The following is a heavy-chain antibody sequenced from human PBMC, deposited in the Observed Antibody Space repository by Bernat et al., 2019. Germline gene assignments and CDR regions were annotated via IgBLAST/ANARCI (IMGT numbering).Heavy chain of an antibody. CDR2: IRGSGGET. CDR3: AKRNLYNDGWYDF. D-gene: IGHD6-19*01. CDR1: GFTFSSYG. J-gene: IGHJ4*02. V-gene: IGHV3-23*04. Sequence: VQLVESGGGLVKPGGSLRLSCAASGFTFSSYGMSWVRQAPGKGLEWVSAIRGSGGETYYADSGKGRFTISRDNSKNTLYLQMNSLRAEDTAVYYCAKRNLYNDGWYDFWGQGTLVTVSS.